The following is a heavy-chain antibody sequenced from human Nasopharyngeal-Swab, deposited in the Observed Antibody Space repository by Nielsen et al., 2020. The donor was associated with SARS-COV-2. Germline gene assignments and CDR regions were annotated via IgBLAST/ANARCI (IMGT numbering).Heavy chain of an antibody. CDR2: IRGRSNGGTT. Sequence: GESLKISCAVSGITFSDAWMTWVRQAPGKGLGWIGRIRGRSNGGTTDYGAPLEGRFSISRDDSENTVYLQMNDLKTEDTAVYYCARLGSFDQWGQGTLVIVS. J-gene: IGHJ4*02. CDR3: ARLGSFDQ. CDR1: GITFSDAW. V-gene: IGHV3-15*01.